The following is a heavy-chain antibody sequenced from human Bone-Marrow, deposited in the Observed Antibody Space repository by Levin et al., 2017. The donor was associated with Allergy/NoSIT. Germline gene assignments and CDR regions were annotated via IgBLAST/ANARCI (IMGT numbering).Heavy chain of an antibody. CDR2: ISSSGSTI. V-gene: IGHV3-11*01. D-gene: IGHD3-22*01. CDR3: ARERPSYYDSSGYCDY. J-gene: IGHJ4*02. CDR1: GFTFSDYY. Sequence: GGSLRLSCAASGFTFSDYYMSWIRQAPGKGLEWVSYISSSGSTIYYADSVKGRFTISRDNAKNSLYLQMNSLRAEDTAVYYCARERPSYYDSSGYCDYWGQGTLVTVSS.